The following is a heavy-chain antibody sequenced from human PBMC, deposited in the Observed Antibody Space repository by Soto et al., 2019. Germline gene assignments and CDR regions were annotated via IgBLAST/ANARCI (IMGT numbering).Heavy chain of an antibody. J-gene: IGHJ4*02. CDR1: GFTFSSYA. CDR3: AKARDYDILTGYYPFDY. D-gene: IGHD3-9*01. Sequence: GESLKISCAASGFTFSSYAMSWVRQAPGKGLEWVSAISGSGGITYYADSVMGRFPISRDNSKNTLYLQMNSLRAEDTAVYYCAKARDYDILTGYYPFDYWGQGTLVTVSS. V-gene: IGHV3-23*01. CDR2: ISGSGGIT.